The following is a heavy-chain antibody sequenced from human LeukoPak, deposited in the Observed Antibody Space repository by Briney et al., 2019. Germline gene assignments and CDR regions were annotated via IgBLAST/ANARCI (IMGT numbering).Heavy chain of an antibody. D-gene: IGHD6-25*01. J-gene: IGHJ4*02. CDR1: GFIFNNYR. CDR3: VRGPHIAATSY. V-gene: IGHV3-7*03. Sequence: GGSLRLSCVASGFIFNNYRMTWVRQAPGKGLEWVANIKQDGSEKQYVDSVKGRFAISRDNAKKSLYLQINTLRAEDTAVYYCVRGPHIAATSYWGQGTLVTVSS. CDR2: IKQDGSEK.